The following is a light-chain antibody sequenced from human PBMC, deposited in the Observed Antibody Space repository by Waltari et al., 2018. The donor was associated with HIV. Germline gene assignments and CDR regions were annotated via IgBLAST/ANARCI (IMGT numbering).Light chain of an antibody. CDR3: GTWDPRLSVGV. V-gene: IGLV1-51*01. Sequence: QSVLTQPPSVSAAPGQTVTISCSGRSSTFANDYVSWYQHVPGAAPKLLIYDNNKRPSGIPDRFSGSKSGTSATLDITGLQTGDEADYYCGTWDPRLSVGVFGGGTKLTVL. J-gene: IGLJ2*01. CDR1: SSTFANDY. CDR2: DNN.